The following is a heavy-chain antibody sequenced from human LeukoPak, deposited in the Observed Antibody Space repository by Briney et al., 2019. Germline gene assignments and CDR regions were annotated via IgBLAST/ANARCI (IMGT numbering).Heavy chain of an antibody. V-gene: IGHV4-4*07. CDR3: ARDSIVVVPAAVYGMDV. Sequence: PSETLSLTCTVSGGSISSYYWSWIRQPAGKGLEWIGRIYTSGSTNYNPSLKSRVTMSVDTPKNQFSLKLSSVTAADTAVYYCARDSIVVVPAAVYGMDVWGQGTTVTVSS. CDR2: IYTSGST. J-gene: IGHJ6*02. D-gene: IGHD2-2*01. CDR1: GGSISSYY.